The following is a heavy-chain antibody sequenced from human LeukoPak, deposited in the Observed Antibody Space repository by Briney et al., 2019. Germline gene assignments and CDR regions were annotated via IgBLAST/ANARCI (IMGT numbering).Heavy chain of an antibody. J-gene: IGHJ5*02. CDR3: ARDATTP. D-gene: IGHD1/OR15-1a*01. V-gene: IGHV3-48*02. CDR2: ISSRSTTM. Sequence: GGSLRLSCAASGFTFNNYAMNWVRQAPGEGLEWVSYISSRSTTMYYADSVKGRFTISRDNAKNSLYLQMNSLRDEDTAVYFCARDATTPWGQGTLVTVSS. CDR1: GFTFNNYA.